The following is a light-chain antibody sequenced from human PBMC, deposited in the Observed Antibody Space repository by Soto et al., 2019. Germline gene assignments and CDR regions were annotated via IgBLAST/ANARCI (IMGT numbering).Light chain of an antibody. Sequence: DIMMTHSPDSLALSLGYRSTINCNSSQSVLYSSNNKNYLAWYQQKPGQPPKLLISWASTRESGVPDRFSGSGSGTDFTLTISSLQAEDVAVYYCPQYYSTPITFGQGTRLEIK. CDR3: PQYYSTPIT. V-gene: IGKV4-1*01. J-gene: IGKJ5*01. CDR1: QSVLYSSNNKNY. CDR2: WAS.